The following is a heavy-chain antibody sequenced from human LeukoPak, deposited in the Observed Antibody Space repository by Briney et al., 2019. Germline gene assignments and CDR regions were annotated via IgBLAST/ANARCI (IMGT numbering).Heavy chain of an antibody. CDR1: GGSISSHY. V-gene: IGHV4-59*11. J-gene: IGHJ4*02. CDR3: ARGGWSQGL. Sequence: SETLSLTCTVSGGSISSHYWTWIRQPPGKGLEWIGYVYYSGSTDYNPSLKSRVTISVDTSKNQFSLTLSSVTAADTAVYYCARGGWSQGLWGQGTLVTVSS. D-gene: IGHD6-19*01. CDR2: VYYSGST.